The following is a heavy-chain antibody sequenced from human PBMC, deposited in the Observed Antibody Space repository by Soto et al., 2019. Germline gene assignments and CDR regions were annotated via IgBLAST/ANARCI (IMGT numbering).Heavy chain of an antibody. V-gene: IGHV3-23*01. CDR3: AKQTILMVYAIRDFETIH. CDR2: ISGSGGST. J-gene: IGHJ4*02. Sequence: GGSLRLSCAASGFTFSSYAMSWVRQAPGKGLEWVSAISGSGGSTYYADSVKGRFTISRDNSKNTLYLQMNSLRAEDTAVYYCAKQTILMVYAIRDFETIHWGQGTLVTVSS. CDR1: GFTFSSYA. D-gene: IGHD2-8*01.